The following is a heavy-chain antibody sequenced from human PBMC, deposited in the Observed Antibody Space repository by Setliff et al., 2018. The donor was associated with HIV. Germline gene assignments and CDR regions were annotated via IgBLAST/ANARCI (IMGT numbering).Heavy chain of an antibody. CDR3: GTAPPYCSGGSCADY. J-gene: IGHJ4*02. V-gene: IGHV3-21*01. Sequence: PGGSLRLSCAASGFNFSSHTMNWIRQAPGKGLEWVSSICSTGTYIYYADSVKGRFTVSRDNAKNSLYLQMNNLRAEDTAVYHCGTAPPYCSGGSCADYWGQGTLVTVSS. CDR2: ICSTGTYI. CDR1: GFNFSSHT. D-gene: IGHD2-15*01.